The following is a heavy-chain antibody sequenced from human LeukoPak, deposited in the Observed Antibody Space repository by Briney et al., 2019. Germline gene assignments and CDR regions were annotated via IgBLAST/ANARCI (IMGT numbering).Heavy chain of an antibody. J-gene: IGHJ4*02. V-gene: IGHV4-31*03. CDR2: IYYSGST. D-gene: IGHD2-2*01. CDR3: ARDRLSCSSTSCSHYYFDS. Sequence: SETLSLTCTVSGGSINSGGYYWSWIRQHPGKDLEWIGYIYYSGSTYYNLSLKSRVIISVDTSKNQFSLKLSSVTAADTAVYYCARDRLSCSSTSCSHYYFDSWGQGTLVTVSS. CDR1: GGSINSGGYY.